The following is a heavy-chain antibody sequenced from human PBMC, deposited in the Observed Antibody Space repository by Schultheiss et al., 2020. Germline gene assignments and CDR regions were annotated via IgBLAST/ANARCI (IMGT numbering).Heavy chain of an antibody. J-gene: IGHJ4*02. Sequence: SETLSLTCTVSGGSISSYYWSWIRQPPGKGLEWIGNVYHSGSTNSNPSLKSRVTISLDTSKNQVSLNLRSVTAADTAVYYCARMPINGVHWYYFDCWGQGTLVTVSS. CDR2: VYHSGST. CDR1: GGSISSYY. D-gene: IGHD2-8*01. V-gene: IGHV4-59*01. CDR3: ARMPINGVHWYYFDC.